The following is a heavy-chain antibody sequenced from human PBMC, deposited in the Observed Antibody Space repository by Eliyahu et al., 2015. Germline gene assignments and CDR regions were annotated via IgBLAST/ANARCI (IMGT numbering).Heavy chain of an antibody. CDR1: GFTFSSYG. CDR2: ISYDGSNK. D-gene: IGHD3-9*01. V-gene: IGHV3-30*03. CDR3: ARVRYFDWSYLLDY. Sequence: QVQLVESGGGVVQPGRSLRLSCAASGFTFSSYGMHWVRQAPGKGLEWVAVISYDGSNKYYADSVKGRFTISRDXSKNTLYLQMNSLRAEDTAVYYCARVRYFDWSYLLDYWGQGTLVTVSS. J-gene: IGHJ4*02.